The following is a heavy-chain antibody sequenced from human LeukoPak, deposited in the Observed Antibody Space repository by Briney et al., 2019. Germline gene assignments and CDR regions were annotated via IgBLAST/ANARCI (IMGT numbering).Heavy chain of an antibody. CDR2: NSWNSANI. J-gene: IGHJ4*02. CDR3: TRGSGYSPLFDC. V-gene: IGHV3-9*01. Sequence: GGSLRLSCEASGFTFDDYGMHWVRQAPGKGLEWVTGNSWNSANIAYGDSVKGRFTISRDNARNTLYLQMNSLRADDTALYYCTRGSGYSPLFDCWGQGTLVTVSS. D-gene: IGHD2-15*01. CDR1: GFTFDDYG.